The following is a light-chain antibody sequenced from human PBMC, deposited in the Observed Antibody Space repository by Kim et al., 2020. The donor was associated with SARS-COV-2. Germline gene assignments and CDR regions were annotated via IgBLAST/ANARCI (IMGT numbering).Light chain of an antibody. CDR1: NIGSKN. J-gene: IGLJ2*01. CDR2: RDS. CDR3: QVWDSSTAYVV. Sequence: ALGQTARITCGGNNIGSKNVHWYQQKPGQAPVLVIYRDSKRPSGIPERFSGSNSGNTATLTISRAQAGDEADYYCQVWDSSTAYVVFGGGTQLTVL. V-gene: IGLV3-9*01.